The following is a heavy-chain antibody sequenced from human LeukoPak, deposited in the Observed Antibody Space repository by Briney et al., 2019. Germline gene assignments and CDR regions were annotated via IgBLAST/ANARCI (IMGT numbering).Heavy chain of an antibody. D-gene: IGHD6-19*01. CDR2: INWNGGST. CDR1: GFTFDDYG. Sequence: GGSLRLSCAASGFTFDDYGMSWVRQAPGKGLEWVSGINWNGGSTGYADSVKGRFTISRDNAKNSLYLQMNSLRAEDTAVYYCARGRIAVVSPGDYMDVWGKGTTVTVSS. CDR3: ARGRIAVVSPGDYMDV. V-gene: IGHV3-20*04. J-gene: IGHJ6*03.